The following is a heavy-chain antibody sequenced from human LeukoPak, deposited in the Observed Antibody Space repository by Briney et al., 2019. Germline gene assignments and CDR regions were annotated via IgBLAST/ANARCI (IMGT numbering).Heavy chain of an antibody. CDR3: ARSPRDGYNSFDF. CDR1: GFTFRNYW. D-gene: IGHD5-24*01. V-gene: IGHV3-7*01. J-gene: IGHJ4*02. Sequence: GGSLRLSCAASGFTFRNYWMSWVRQAPGEGLEWVANIRPDGSQKYYVDSARGRFTISRDNSKNTLYLQMNSLRAEDTAVYYCARSPRDGYNSFDFWGQGTLVTVSS. CDR2: IRPDGSQK.